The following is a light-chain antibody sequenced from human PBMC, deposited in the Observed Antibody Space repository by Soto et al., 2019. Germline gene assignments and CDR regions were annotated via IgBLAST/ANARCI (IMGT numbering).Light chain of an antibody. CDR2: DAS. V-gene: IGKV3-11*01. CDR3: QQRSNWPLT. CDR1: QSVSSY. J-gene: IGKJ4*01. Sequence: EIVLTQSPDTLSLSPGERATLSCRASQSVSSYLAWYQQKPGQAPRLLIYDASNRATGIPARFSGSGSGTVFTLTISSLEPEDFAVYYCQQRSNWPLTFVGGTKVEIK.